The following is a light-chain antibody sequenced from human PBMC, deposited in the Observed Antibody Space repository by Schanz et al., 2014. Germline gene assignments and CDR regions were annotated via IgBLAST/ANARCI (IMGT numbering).Light chain of an antibody. V-gene: IGLV1-40*01. CDR1: SSNIGAGYD. CDR2: GNN. CDR3: QSYDSSLSVWV. J-gene: IGLJ3*02. Sequence: QSVLTQPPSVSGAPGQRVTISCTGSSSNIGAGYDVHWYQQFPGRAPKLVIYGNNNRPSGVPHRFSGSKSGASASLAITGLQAEDEADYYCQSYDSSLSVWVFGGGTKLTVL.